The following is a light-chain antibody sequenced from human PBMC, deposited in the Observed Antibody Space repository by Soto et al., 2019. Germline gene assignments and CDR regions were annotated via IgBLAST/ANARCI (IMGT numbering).Light chain of an antibody. CDR1: QTVRNNY. J-gene: IGKJ4*01. V-gene: IGKV3-20*01. CDR3: QQFSSYPLT. Sequence: GLSQSPGTLSLSPGERATLSCRASQTVRNNYLAWYQQKPGQAPRLLIYDASSRATGIPDRFSGGGSGTDFTLTISRLEPEDFAVYYCQQFSSYPLTFGGGTKVDVK. CDR2: DAS.